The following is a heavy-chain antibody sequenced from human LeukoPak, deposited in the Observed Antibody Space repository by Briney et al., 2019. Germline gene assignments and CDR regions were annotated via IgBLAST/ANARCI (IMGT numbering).Heavy chain of an antibody. Sequence: PGGSLRLSCAASGFTFSSYAMSWVRQAPGKGLEWVSAISGSGGSTYYADSVKGRFTISRDNSKSTLYLQMNSLRAEDTAVYYCAKDLSTGIQRTYFDYWGQGTLVTVSS. CDR3: AKDLSTGIQRTYFDY. CDR1: GFTFSSYA. CDR2: ISGSGGST. V-gene: IGHV3-23*01. D-gene: IGHD3-10*01. J-gene: IGHJ4*02.